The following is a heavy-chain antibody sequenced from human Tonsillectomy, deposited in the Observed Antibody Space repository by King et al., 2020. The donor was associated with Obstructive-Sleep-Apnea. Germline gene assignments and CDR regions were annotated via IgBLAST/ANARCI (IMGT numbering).Heavy chain of an antibody. V-gene: IGHV3-33*01. CDR2: IWYDGGNT. Sequence: VQLVESGGGVVQPGRSLRLSCAASGFTFSRYGMHWVRQAPGKGLEWVAIIWYDGGNTYYADSVKGRFTISRDNSNNTLYLQMKSLRVEDTAVYYCAREGDGYNRGDYWGQGTLVTVSS. CDR3: AREGDGYNRGDY. J-gene: IGHJ4*02. D-gene: IGHD5-24*01. CDR1: GFTFSRYG.